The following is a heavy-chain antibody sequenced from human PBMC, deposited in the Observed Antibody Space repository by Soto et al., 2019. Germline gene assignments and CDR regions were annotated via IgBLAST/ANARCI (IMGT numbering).Heavy chain of an antibody. CDR1: GGSIGSYY. D-gene: IGHD3-3*01. CDR2: IYYSGST. V-gene: IGHV4-59*01. Sequence: LETLSLTCTVSGGSIGSYYWNWIRQPPGKGLEWIGYIYYSGSTNYNPSLKSRVTISVDTSKNQFSLKLSSVTAADTAVYYCARDGGFYYGMDVRGQGTTVTVSS. J-gene: IGHJ6*02. CDR3: ARDGGFYYGMDV.